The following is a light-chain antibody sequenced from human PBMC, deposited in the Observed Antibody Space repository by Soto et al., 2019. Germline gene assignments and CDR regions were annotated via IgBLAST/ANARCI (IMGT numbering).Light chain of an antibody. V-gene: IGKV3-20*01. Sequence: EIVLTQSPGTLSLSPGERATLSCRASQSVTGSYLAWYQQRPGQAPRLLICGASSRATGIPDRFSGSGSVTDFTLTISRLEPEDFAVYYCQQYGDSPKTFGQGTKVEIK. J-gene: IGKJ1*01. CDR1: QSVTGSY. CDR2: GAS. CDR3: QQYGDSPKT.